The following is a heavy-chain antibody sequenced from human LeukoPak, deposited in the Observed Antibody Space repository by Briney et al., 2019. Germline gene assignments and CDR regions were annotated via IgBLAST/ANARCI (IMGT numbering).Heavy chain of an antibody. CDR2: IIPILGIA. D-gene: IGHD2-2*01. Sequence: SVKVSCKASGGTFSSYAISWVRQAPGQGLEWMGRIIPILGIANYAQKFQGRVTITADKSTSTAYMELSSLRSEDTAVYYCARDLRGQAPSTVKIVPAAPDYWGQGTLVTVSS. J-gene: IGHJ4*02. CDR1: GGTFSSYA. CDR3: ARDLRGQAPSTVKIVPAAPDY. V-gene: IGHV1-69*04.